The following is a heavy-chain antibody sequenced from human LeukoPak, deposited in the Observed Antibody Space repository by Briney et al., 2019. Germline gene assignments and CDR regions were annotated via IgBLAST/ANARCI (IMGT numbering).Heavy chain of an antibody. D-gene: IGHD3-9*01. V-gene: IGHV4-61*02. CDR3: ATEPRFDWLSSYFDY. CDR1: GDSISSGSYY. CDR2: INTSGST. Sequence: SQTLSLTCSVSGDSISSGSYYWSWIRQPAGKTLEWIGRINTSGSTNYNPSLKTRVTISVDTSKNQFSLKLNSVTAADTAVYYCATEPRFDWLSSYFDYWGQGTLVTVSS. J-gene: IGHJ4*02.